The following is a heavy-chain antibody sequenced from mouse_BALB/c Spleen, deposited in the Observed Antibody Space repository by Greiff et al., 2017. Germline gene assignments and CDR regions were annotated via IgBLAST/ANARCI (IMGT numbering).Heavy chain of an antibody. J-gene: IGHJ4*01. V-gene: IGHV1-7*01. Sequence: QVQLKQSGAELAKPGASVKMSCKASGYTFTSYWMHWVKQRPGQGLEWIGYINPSTGYTEYNQKFKDKATLTADKSSSTAYMQLSSLTSEDSAVYYCASSPYYAMDYWGQGTSVTVSS. D-gene: IGHD6-2*01. CDR2: INPSTGYT. CDR3: ASSPYYAMDY. CDR1: GYTFTSYW.